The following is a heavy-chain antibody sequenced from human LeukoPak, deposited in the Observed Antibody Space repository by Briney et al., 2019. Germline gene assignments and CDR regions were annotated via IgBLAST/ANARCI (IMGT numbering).Heavy chain of an antibody. CDR2: ISYDGSNK. CDR3: AKDGDGWDYYDSSGYYYPDY. D-gene: IGHD3-22*01. V-gene: IGHV3-30*04. CDR1: GFTFSSYA. J-gene: IGHJ4*02. Sequence: PGRSLRLSCAASGFTFSSYAMHWVRQAPGKGLEWVAVISYDGSNKYYADSVKGRFTISRDNSKNTLYLQMNSLRAEDTAVYYCAKDGDGWDYYDSSGYYYPDYWGQGTLVTVSS.